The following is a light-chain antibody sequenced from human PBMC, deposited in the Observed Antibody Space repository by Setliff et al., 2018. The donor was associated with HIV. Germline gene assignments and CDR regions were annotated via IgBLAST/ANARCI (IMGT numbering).Light chain of an antibody. V-gene: IGLV2-11*01. J-gene: IGLJ1*01. Sequence: VLTQPRSVSGSPGQSVTISCTGTSSDVGGYNYVSWYQQHPGKAPKLMIYDVSKRPSGVPDRFSGSKSGNTASLTISGLQADDETDYYCSSYTTSSTYVFGTGTKVTVL. CDR3: SSYTTSSTYV. CDR1: SSDVGGYNY. CDR2: DVS.